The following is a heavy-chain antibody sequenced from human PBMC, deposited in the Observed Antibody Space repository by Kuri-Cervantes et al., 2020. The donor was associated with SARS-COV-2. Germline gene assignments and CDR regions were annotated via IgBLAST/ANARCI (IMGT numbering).Heavy chain of an antibody. J-gene: IGHJ6*03. D-gene: IGHD2-15*01. V-gene: IGHV1-18*01. CDR3: ARNWLGYCSGGSCRYYYYYMDV. CDR2: ISAYNGNT. Sequence: ASVKVSCKASGYSFTTYGISWVRQAPGQGLEWMGWISAYNGNTNYAQNFQGRVTMTTDTSTSIAYMDLRGLRSDDTAVFYCARNWLGYCSGGSCRYYYYYMDVWGKGTTVTVSS. CDR1: GYSFTTYG.